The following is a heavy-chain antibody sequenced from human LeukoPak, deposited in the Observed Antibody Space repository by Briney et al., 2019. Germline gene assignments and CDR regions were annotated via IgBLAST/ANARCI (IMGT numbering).Heavy chain of an antibody. D-gene: IGHD3-22*01. J-gene: IGHJ3*02. CDR3: AKEYNYYDSSGWDAFEI. V-gene: IGHV4-59*01. CDR2: IYYSGST. CDR1: GGSISTYY. Sequence: SETLSLTCTVSGGSISTYYWNWIRQPPGKGLEWIGYIYYSGSTNYNPSLTGRVTISVDTSKNQFSLKLSSVTAADTAVYYCAKEYNYYDSSGWDAFEIWGQGTMVTVSS.